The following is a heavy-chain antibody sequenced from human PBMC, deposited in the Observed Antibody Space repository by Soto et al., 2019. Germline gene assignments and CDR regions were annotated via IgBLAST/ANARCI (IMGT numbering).Heavy chain of an antibody. CDR3: ARDLTDFAKYYFDY. CDR2: ISASGATI. CDR1: GFALSVAS. D-gene: IGHD3-9*01. V-gene: IGHV3-48*02. J-gene: IGHJ4*02. Sequence: GGSLRLSCAASGFALSVASMNWVRHAPGKGLEWVSYISASGATIYYADSVKGRFTISRDKAQNSVYLQMDSLKDEDTAVYYCARDLTDFAKYYFDYWGQGALVTV.